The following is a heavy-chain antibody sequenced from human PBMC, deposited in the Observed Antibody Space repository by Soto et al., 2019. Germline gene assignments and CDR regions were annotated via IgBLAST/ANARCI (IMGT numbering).Heavy chain of an antibody. CDR2: INHSGST. Sequence: SETLSLTCAVYGGSFSGYYWSWIRQPPGKGLEWIGEINHSGSTNYNPSLKSRVTISVDTSKNQFSLKLSSVTAADTAVYYCARGDYYGSGSYYNPIDYWGQGTLVTVSS. D-gene: IGHD3-10*01. CDR3: ARGDYYGSGSYYNPIDY. J-gene: IGHJ4*02. CDR1: GGSFSGYY. V-gene: IGHV4-34*01.